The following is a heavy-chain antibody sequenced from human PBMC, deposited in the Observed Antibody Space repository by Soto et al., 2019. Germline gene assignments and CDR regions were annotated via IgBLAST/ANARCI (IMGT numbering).Heavy chain of an antibody. CDR2: IIPIFGTA. V-gene: IGHV1-69*13. J-gene: IGHJ6*02. Sequence: GASVKLCWKARGVGIESCARSWPQQSPKQGLEWMGGIIPIFGTANYAQKFQGRVTITGDESTSTAYMELSSLRSEDTAVYYCARSGPSSSASGDYYYGMAVWRHGSTVTVTS. CDR3: ARSGPSSSASGDYYYGMAV. D-gene: IGHD6-6*01. CDR1: GVGIESCA.